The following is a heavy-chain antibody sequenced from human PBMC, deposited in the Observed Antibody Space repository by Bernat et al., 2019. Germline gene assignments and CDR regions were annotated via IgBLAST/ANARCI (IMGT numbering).Heavy chain of an antibody. J-gene: IGHJ4*02. CDR1: GGSISSGGYY. Sequence: QVQLQESGPGLVKPSQTLSLTCTVSGGSISSGGYYWSWIRQHPGKGLAWIGYIYYSGSTYYNPSLKSRVTISVDTSKNQFSMKLSSVTAADTAVYYCARGIGATGYYFDYWGQGTLVTVSS. CDR3: ARGIGATGYYFDY. CDR2: IYYSGST. D-gene: IGHD5-12*01. V-gene: IGHV4-31*03.